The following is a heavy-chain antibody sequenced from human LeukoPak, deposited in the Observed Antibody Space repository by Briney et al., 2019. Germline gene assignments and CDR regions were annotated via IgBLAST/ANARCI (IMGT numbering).Heavy chain of an antibody. CDR2: INQDGSEK. D-gene: IGHD5-12*01. V-gene: IGHV3-7*03. CDR1: GITFSRFW. Sequence: GGSLRLSCAASGITFSRFWMSWVRQAPGKGLQWVANINQDGSEKHYVDSVKGRFTISRDNAENSLYLQMNSLRAEDTAIYHCAKGRYSGTTYYFDYWGQGTLVTVSS. CDR3: AKGRYSGTTYYFDY. J-gene: IGHJ4*02.